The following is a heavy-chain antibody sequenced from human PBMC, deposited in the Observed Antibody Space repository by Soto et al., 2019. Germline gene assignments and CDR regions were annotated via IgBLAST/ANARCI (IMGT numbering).Heavy chain of an antibody. CDR2: IYYSGST. D-gene: IGHD3-10*01. CDR3: ARDFGGLGA. J-gene: IGHJ4*02. CDR1: GGSFSPNY. V-gene: IGHV4-59*12. Sequence: PSETLSLTCTVSGGSFSPNYWAWIRQPPGKGLEWVGYIYYSGSTYYNPSLKSRVTISVDTSKNQFSLKLSSVTAADTAVYYCARDFGGLGAWGQGTLVTVSS.